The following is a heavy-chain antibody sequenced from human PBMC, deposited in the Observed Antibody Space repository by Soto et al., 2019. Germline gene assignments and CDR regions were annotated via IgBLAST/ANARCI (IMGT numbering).Heavy chain of an antibody. CDR3: TTGQYSGYASGSRYSAFDI. CDR2: IKSITEGGTT. Sequence: SVSNAWMNWVRQAPGKGLEWVGRIKSITEGGTTDYAAPVKGRFTISREYSKNTLYLQMNSLKTEDTAVYYCTTGQYSGYASGSRYSAFDIWGQGTMVTVSS. V-gene: IGHV3-15*07. J-gene: IGHJ3*02. D-gene: IGHD5-12*01. CDR1: SVSNAW.